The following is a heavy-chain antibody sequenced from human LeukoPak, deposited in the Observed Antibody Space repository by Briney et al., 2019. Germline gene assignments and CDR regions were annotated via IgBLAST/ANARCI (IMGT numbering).Heavy chain of an antibody. V-gene: IGHV3-23*01. D-gene: IGHD2-15*01. Sequence: PGGSLRLSCAASGFTFSSYAMSWVRQAPGQGLEWDSAISGSGSSTYYADSVKGRFTISRDNSKNTLYLQVNSLRAEDTAVFYCAKAISCSDGTCSFFDYWGQGALVTVSS. CDR1: GFTFSSYA. J-gene: IGHJ4*02. CDR2: ISGSGSST. CDR3: AKAISCSDGTCSFFDY.